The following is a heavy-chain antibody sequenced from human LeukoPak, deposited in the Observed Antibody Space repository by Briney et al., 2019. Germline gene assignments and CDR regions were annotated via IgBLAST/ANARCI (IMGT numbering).Heavy chain of an antibody. D-gene: IGHD2-21*01. CDR2: IYHSGNT. Sequence: SETLSLTCTVSGYSISSGYYWGWIRQPPGKGLELIGSIYHSGNTYYNPSLKSRVTISVDTSKNQFSLKLSSVTAADTAVYYCACEFPFDIWGQGTMVTVSS. CDR3: ACEFPFDI. V-gene: IGHV4-38-2*02. J-gene: IGHJ3*02. CDR1: GYSISSGYY.